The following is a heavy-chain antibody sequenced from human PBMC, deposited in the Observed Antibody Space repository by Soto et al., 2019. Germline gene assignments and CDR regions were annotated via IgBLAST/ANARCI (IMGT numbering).Heavy chain of an antibody. Sequence: PGGSLRLSCAASGFTFSSYSMNWVRQAPGKGLEWVSSISSSSSYIYYADSVKGRFTISRDNAKNSLYLQMNSLRAEDTAVYYCARVNPEIVVVPAATLIAYWGQGTLVTVSS. CDR3: ARVNPEIVVVPAATLIAY. D-gene: IGHD2-2*01. CDR1: GFTFSSYS. V-gene: IGHV3-21*01. CDR2: ISSSSSYI. J-gene: IGHJ4*02.